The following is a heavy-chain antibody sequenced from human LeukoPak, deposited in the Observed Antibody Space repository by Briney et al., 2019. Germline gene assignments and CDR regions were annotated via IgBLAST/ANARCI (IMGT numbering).Heavy chain of an antibody. D-gene: IGHD3-10*01. V-gene: IGHV4-61*08. CDR2: IYYSGST. CDR1: GGSISSGGYY. CDR3: ARSSEWFGELGGVDY. Sequence: SETLSLTCTVSGGSISSGGYYWSWIRQPPGKGLEWIGYIYYSGSTNYNPSLKSRVTISVDTSKNQFSLKLSSVTAADTAVYYCARSSEWFGELGGVDYWGQGTLVTVSS. J-gene: IGHJ4*02.